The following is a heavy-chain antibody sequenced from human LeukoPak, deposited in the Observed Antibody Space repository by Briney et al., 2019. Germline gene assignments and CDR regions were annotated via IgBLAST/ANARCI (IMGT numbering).Heavy chain of an antibody. V-gene: IGHV3-30*02. Sequence: PGGSLRLSCAASGFTFSSYGMDWVRQAPGKGLEWVAFIRYDGSNKYYADSVKGRFTISRDNSKNTLYLQMNSLRAEDTAVYYCAKSFLLYYYDSSGYSYFDYWGQGTLVTVSS. D-gene: IGHD3-22*01. CDR1: GFTFSSYG. CDR3: AKSFLLYYYDSSGYSYFDY. CDR2: IRYDGSNK. J-gene: IGHJ4*02.